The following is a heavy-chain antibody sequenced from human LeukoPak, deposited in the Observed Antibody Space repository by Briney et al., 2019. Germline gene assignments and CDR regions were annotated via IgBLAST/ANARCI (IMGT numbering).Heavy chain of an antibody. CDR1: GFTVSRNY. J-gene: IGHJ4*02. V-gene: IGHV3-66*01. Sequence: GGSLKLSCAASGFTVSRNYMTWVRQAPGKGLEWVSVIYSDGDTYYVDSVKGRFTISRDNSKNTLYLQMNSLRAEDTAVYYCARGPWASFDYWGQGTLVTVSS. D-gene: IGHD3-16*01. CDR2: IYSDGDT. CDR3: ARGPWASFDY.